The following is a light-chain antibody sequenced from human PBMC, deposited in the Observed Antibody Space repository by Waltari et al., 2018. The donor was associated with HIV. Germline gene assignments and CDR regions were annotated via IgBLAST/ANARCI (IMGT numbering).Light chain of an antibody. CDR3: CSYADNYSYV. CDR2: DVS. J-gene: IGLJ1*01. CDR1: RTDDGDYHH. Sequence: QSVMSEHRSVYGSLGEYVNIHVSGSRTDDGDYHHVSWYRQNPGKVPKLMIYDVSKRPSGVPDRFSGSRSGNTASLTISGLQAEDEADYFCCSYADNYSYVFGSGSRVTVL. V-gene: IGLV2-11*01.